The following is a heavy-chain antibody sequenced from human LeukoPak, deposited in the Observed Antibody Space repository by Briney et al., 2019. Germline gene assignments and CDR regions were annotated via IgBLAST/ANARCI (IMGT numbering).Heavy chain of an antibody. D-gene: IGHD4-17*01. J-gene: IGHJ4*02. CDR2: ISSSGGNT. CDR1: GFTFSSYA. Sequence: GGSLRLSCAASGFTFSSYAMSWVRQAPGKGLEWVSAISSSGGNTYYADSVKGRFTISRDNSKNTLYLQMNSLRAEDTAVYYCAKGGRDYDDHGYSFDYWGQGALVTVSS. CDR3: AKGGRDYDDHGYSFDY. V-gene: IGHV3-23*01.